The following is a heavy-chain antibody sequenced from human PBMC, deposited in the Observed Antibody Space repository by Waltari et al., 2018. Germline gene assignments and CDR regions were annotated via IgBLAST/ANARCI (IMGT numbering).Heavy chain of an antibody. D-gene: IGHD6-19*01. Sequence: QVQLVQSGAEVKKPGASVKVSCKASGYTFTSYYMHWVRQAPGQGLEWMGIINPSGGSTSYAQKFQGRVTITRDTSTSTVYMELSSLRSEDTAVYYCARDFSDYSSGWRDHSAQNEYFQHWGQGTLVTVSS. V-gene: IGHV1-46*01. CDR2: INPSGGST. CDR3: ARDFSDYSSGWRDHSAQNEYFQH. J-gene: IGHJ1*01. CDR1: GYTFTSYY.